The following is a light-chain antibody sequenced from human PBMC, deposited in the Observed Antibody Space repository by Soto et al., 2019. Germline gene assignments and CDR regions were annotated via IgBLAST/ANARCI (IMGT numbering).Light chain of an antibody. V-gene: IGKV3-20*01. CDR3: QQYGSLPFT. Sequence: EIVLTQSPGTLSLSPGERATLSCRASQSVSSNCLAWYHQKPGQAPRLLIFGASRRATGIPDRFSGSGSGTDFTLTISRLEPEDFAVYYCQQYGSLPFTFGGGTKVKIK. J-gene: IGKJ4*01. CDR1: QSVSSNC. CDR2: GAS.